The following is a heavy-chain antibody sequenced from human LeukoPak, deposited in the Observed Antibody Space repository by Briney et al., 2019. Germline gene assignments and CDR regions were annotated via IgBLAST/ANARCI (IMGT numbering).Heavy chain of an antibody. D-gene: IGHD6-6*01. CDR3: ARVTSSSFAFDY. CDR2: INSDGSSI. CDR1: GFTFSSHW. J-gene: IGHJ4*02. V-gene: IGHV3-74*01. Sequence: GGSLRLSCAASGFTFSSHWMHWVRQAPGKGLVWVSRINSDGSSISYADSVKGRFTISRDNAKNTLYLQMNSLRAEDTAVYYCARVTSSSFAFDYWGQGTLVTVSS.